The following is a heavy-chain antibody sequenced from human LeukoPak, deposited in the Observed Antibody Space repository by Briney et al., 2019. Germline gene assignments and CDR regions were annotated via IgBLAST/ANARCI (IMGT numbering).Heavy chain of an antibody. Sequence: PGGSLRLSCAASGFTFSSYGMHWVRQAPGKGLEWVAVISYDGSNKYYADSVKGRFTISRDNSKNTLYLQMNSLRAEDTAVYYCAKDVGIVVVPAATSAFDIWGQGTMVTVSS. CDR3: AKDVGIVVVPAATSAFDI. D-gene: IGHD2-2*03. V-gene: IGHV3-30*18. J-gene: IGHJ3*02. CDR2: ISYDGSNK. CDR1: GFTFSSYG.